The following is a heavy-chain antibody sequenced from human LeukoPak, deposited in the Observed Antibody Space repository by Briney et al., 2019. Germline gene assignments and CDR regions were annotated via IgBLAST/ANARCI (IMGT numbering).Heavy chain of an antibody. CDR3: ARDRGSGYGPPDLDY. CDR1: GFTFSSYA. V-gene: IGHV3-30*04. J-gene: IGHJ4*02. Sequence: GGSLRLSCAASGFTFSSYAMHWVRQAPGKGLEWVAVISYDGGNKYYADSVKGRFTISRDNSKNTLYLQMNSLRAEDTAVYYCARDRGSGYGPPDLDYWGQGTLVTVSS. D-gene: IGHD5-12*01. CDR2: ISYDGGNK.